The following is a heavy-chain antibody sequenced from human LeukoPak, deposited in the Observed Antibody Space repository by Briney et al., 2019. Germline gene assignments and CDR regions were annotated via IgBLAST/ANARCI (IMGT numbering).Heavy chain of an antibody. Sequence: SETLSLTCAVYGGSFSGYYWSWIRQPPGKGLEWIGEINHSGSTNYNPSLKSRVTISVDTSKNQFSLKLSSVTAADTAVYYCARGRITMVRGVNIGHYFDYWGQGTLVTVSS. V-gene: IGHV4-34*01. CDR3: ARGRITMVRGVNIGHYFDY. CDR1: GGSFSGYY. D-gene: IGHD3-10*01. J-gene: IGHJ4*02. CDR2: INHSGST.